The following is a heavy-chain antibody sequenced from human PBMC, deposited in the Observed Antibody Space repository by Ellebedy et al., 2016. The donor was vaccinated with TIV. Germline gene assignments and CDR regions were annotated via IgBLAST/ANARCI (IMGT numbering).Heavy chain of an antibody. CDR3: ARGFYGEMATIRG. D-gene: IGHD5-24*01. Sequence: SETLSLTCTVSGGSISSSTYYWGWIRQPPGEGLEWIGSIYYSGSTYYNPSLKSRVTISVDTSKNQFSLKLSSVTAADTAVYYCARGFYGEMATIRGWGQGTLVTVSS. CDR1: GGSISSSTYY. J-gene: IGHJ4*02. V-gene: IGHV4-39*07. CDR2: IYYSGST.